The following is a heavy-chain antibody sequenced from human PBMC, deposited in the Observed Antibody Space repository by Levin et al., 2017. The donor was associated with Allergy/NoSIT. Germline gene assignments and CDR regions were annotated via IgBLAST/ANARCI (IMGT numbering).Heavy chain of an antibody. CDR1: GGSISSYY. CDR2: IYTSGST. J-gene: IGHJ4*02. CDR3: ARFGVWSGYPKPFDY. Sequence: SETLSLTCTVSGGSISSYYWSWIRQPAGKGLEWIGRIYTSGSTNYNPSLKSRVTMSVDTSKNQFSLKLSSVTAADTAVYYCARFGVWSGYPKPFDYWGQGTLVTVSS. V-gene: IGHV4-4*07. D-gene: IGHD3-3*01.